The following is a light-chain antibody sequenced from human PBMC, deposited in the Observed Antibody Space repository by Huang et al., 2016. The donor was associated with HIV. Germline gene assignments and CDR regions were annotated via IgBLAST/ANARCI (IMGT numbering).Light chain of an antibody. CDR1: QSLTYNN. CDR2: GAS. V-gene: IGKV3-20*01. Sequence: IVLTQSPGTLSLSSGERATLSCRASQSLTYNNLAWDQQKPGQAPRLLVYGASTRATGIPDRFSGSGSGSDFTLTSSRLEPEDFAVYFCLQYATSPRTFGQGTKVEIK. CDR3: LQYATSPRT. J-gene: IGKJ1*01.